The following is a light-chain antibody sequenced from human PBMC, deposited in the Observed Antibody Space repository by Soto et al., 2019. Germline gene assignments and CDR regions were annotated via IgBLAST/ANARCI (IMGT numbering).Light chain of an antibody. CDR3: CSYAGSYTWV. CDR2: DVT. J-gene: IGLJ3*02. Sequence: QSVLTQPRSVSGSPGQSVTISCTGTSNDVGGYDYVSWHQQHPGKAPQLIIYDVTKRPSGVPDRFSGSKSGNTASLTISGLQAEDEADYYCCSYAGSYTWVFGGGTKVTVL. V-gene: IGLV2-11*01. CDR1: SNDVGGYDY.